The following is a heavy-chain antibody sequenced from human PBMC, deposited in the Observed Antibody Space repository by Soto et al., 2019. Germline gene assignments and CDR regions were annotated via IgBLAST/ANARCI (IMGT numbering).Heavy chain of an antibody. Sequence: QVHLVHSGAAVKKPGASVKFSCKGSGYAFTTYGITWVRQAPGQGLEWMGWIGAHNGNTNYAQKLQGRVTVTRDTSTSTAYMELRSLRSDDTAVYYCARGRYGDYWGQGALVTVSS. CDR3: ARGRYGDY. D-gene: IGHD1-1*01. CDR2: IGAHNGNT. CDR1: GYAFTTYG. V-gene: IGHV1-18*01. J-gene: IGHJ4*02.